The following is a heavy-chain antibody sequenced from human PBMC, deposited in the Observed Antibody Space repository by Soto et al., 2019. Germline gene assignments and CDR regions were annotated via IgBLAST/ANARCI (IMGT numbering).Heavy chain of an antibody. CDR1: GGTFSSYA. Sequence: QVQLVQSGAEVKKPGSSVKVTCKASGGTFSSYAISWVRQAPGQGLEWMGGIIPIFGTANYAQKFQGRVTITADESKSTAYMELSSLRSEDTAVYYCARRRSKPYYDSAFDYWGQGTLVTVSS. CDR3: ARRRSKPYYDSAFDY. V-gene: IGHV1-69*01. CDR2: IIPIFGTA. D-gene: IGHD3-22*01. J-gene: IGHJ4*02.